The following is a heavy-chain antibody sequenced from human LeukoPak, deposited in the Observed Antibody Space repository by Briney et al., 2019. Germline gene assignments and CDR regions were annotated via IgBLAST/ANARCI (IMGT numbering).Heavy chain of an antibody. Sequence: GGSPRLSCAASGFTFSSHWMHWVRQTPGKALVWVARINGDGRSTSYADSVKGRFTISRDNAKNTLYLQMNSLRVEDTALYYCARDQLYCTGGYCYFDSWGQGTLITVSS. CDR1: GFTFSSHW. CDR3: ARDQLYCTGGYCYFDS. CDR2: INGDGRST. V-gene: IGHV3-74*01. J-gene: IGHJ4*02. D-gene: IGHD2-8*02.